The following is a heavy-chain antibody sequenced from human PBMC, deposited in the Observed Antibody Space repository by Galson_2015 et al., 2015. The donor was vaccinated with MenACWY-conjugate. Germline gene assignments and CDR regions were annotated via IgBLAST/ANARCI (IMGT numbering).Heavy chain of an antibody. CDR1: GFIFSNYG. D-gene: IGHD3-10*01. Sequence: SLRLSCAASGFIFSNYGISWVCQAPGKGLEWVSAISSSGGSTYYADSVKGRFTISRDNSKNTVLLQMSSLRADDTAVYYCAKARDYYGSGSIRYGMDVWGQGTTVTVSS. CDR3: AKARDYYGSGSIRYGMDV. J-gene: IGHJ6*02. CDR2: ISSSGGST. V-gene: IGHV3-23*01.